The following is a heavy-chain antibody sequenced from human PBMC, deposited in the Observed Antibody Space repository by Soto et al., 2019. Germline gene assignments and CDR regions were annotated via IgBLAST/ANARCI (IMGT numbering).Heavy chain of an antibody. Sequence: SVKVSCKASGFTFTNSAVQWVRQARGQRLEWIGWIVVGSGNTNYAQKFQERVTITRDMSTTTAYMELSSLRSEDTAVYYCATDKGDSYGYGNYWGQGTLVT. V-gene: IGHV1-58*01. CDR3: ATDKGDSYGYGNY. J-gene: IGHJ4*02. CDR2: IVVGSGNT. CDR1: GFTFTNSA. D-gene: IGHD5-18*01.